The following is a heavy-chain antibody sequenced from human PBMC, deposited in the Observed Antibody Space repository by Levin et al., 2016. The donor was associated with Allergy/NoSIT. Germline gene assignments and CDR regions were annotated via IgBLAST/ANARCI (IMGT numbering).Heavy chain of an antibody. CDR3: AKGAVRASDWYCEWFDP. J-gene: IGHJ5*02. Sequence: WIRQPPGKGLEWLAVISHDGGNIYYADSVKGRFTISRDSSKNTLYLQMNSLRAEDTAVYYCAKGAVRASDWYCEWFDPWGQGTLVTVSS. CDR2: ISHDGGNI. D-gene: IGHD2-21*02. V-gene: IGHV3-30*18.